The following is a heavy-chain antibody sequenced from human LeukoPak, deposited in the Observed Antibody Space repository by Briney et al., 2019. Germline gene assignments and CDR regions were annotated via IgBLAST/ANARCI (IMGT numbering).Heavy chain of an antibody. CDR2: IKQDGSER. V-gene: IGHV3-7*01. J-gene: IGHJ1*01. D-gene: IGHD1-26*01. CDR1: GFTFSTYW. CDR3: ARDLVGASHYFQH. Sequence: QSGGSLRLSCAASGFTFSTYWMTWVRQAPGKGLEWVANIKQDGSERFYVDSVKGRFTISRDNAKNSLYLQMNSLRAEDTAVYYCARDLVGASHYFQHWGQGTLVTVSS.